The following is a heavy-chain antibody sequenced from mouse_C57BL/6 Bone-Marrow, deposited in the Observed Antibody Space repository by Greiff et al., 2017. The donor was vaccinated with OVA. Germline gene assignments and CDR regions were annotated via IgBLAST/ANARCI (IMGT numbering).Heavy chain of an antibody. CDR3: ARNYDGYYDYYAMDY. V-gene: IGHV2-2*01. CDR2: IWSGGST. Sequence: QVQLQQSGPGLVQPSQSLSITCTVSGFSLTSYGVHWVRQSPGTGLEWLGVIWSGGSTDYNAAFISRLSISKDNSKSQVFFKMNSLQADDTAIYYCARNYDGYYDYYAMDYWGQGTSVTVSS. D-gene: IGHD2-3*01. CDR1: GFSLTSYG. J-gene: IGHJ4*01.